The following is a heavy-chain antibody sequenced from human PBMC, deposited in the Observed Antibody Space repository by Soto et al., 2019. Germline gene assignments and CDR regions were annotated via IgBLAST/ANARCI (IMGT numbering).Heavy chain of an antibody. CDR1: GFTFSSYS. CDR2: ISSSSSYI. J-gene: IGHJ4*02. CDR3: ARGLQLWLPFDY. V-gene: IGHV3-21*01. Sequence: GGSLRLSCAASGFTFSSYSMNWVRQAPGKGLEWVSSISSSSSYIYYADSVKGRFTISRDNAKNSLYLQMNSLRAEDTAVYYCARGLQLWLPFDYWGQGTLVTVS. D-gene: IGHD5-18*01.